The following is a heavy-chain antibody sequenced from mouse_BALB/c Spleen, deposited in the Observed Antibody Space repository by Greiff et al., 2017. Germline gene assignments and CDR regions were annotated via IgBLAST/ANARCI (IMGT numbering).Heavy chain of an antibody. CDR3: ARCTRITTGGFDY. CDR2: LSYSGST. D-gene: IGHD1-1*01. Sequence: VQLQQSGPGLVTPSQSLSLTCTVTGFSFTSDYAWYCLRPFPGNRLEWMVYLSYSGSTSYNPSLNSRISITRDTAKNQFFLLLNTVTTEDTATYYCARCTRITTGGFDYWGQGTLVTVSA. V-gene: IGHV3-2*02. J-gene: IGHJ3*01. CDR1: GFSFTSDYA.